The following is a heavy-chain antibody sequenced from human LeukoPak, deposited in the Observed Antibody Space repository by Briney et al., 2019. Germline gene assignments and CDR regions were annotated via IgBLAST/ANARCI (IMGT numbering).Heavy chain of an antibody. Sequence: SVKVSCKASGGTFSSYAISWVRQAPGQGLEWMGGIIPIFGTANYAQKFQGRVTITTDESTSTAYMELSSLRSEDTAVYYCARGVRSGGIAAAGTAYFDYWGQGTLVIVSS. CDR2: IIPIFGTA. D-gene: IGHD6-13*01. CDR1: GGTFSSYA. CDR3: ARGVRSGGIAAAGTAYFDY. J-gene: IGHJ4*02. V-gene: IGHV1-69*05.